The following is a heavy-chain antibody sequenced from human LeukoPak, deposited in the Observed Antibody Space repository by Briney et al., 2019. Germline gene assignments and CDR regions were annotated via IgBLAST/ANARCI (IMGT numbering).Heavy chain of an antibody. CDR3: AKDRAQQLVLDF. D-gene: IGHD6-13*01. CDR1: GFTSSSYS. V-gene: IGHV3-23*01. CDR2: IIGSGSST. Sequence: PGGSLRPSCAASGFTSSSYSMSWVSQAPGKGLEWVSAIIGSGSSTYYADSVKGRFTISRDNSKNTLFLQMNSLRAEDTAVYYCAKDRAQQLVLDFWGQGTLVTVSS. J-gene: IGHJ4*02.